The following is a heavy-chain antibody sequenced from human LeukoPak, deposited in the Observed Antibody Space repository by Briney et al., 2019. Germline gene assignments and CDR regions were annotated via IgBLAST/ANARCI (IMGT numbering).Heavy chain of an antibody. CDR1: GYSISSGYY. CDR2: IYHSGST. D-gene: IGHD6-13*01. CDR3: ARLAAAGTLSFDY. Sequence: SETLSLTCTVSGYSISSGYYWGWIRQPPGKGLEWIGSIYHSGSTYYNPSLKGRVTISVDTSKNQFSLKLSSVTAADTAVYYCARLAAAGTLSFDYWGQGTLVTVSS. V-gene: IGHV4-38-2*02. J-gene: IGHJ4*02.